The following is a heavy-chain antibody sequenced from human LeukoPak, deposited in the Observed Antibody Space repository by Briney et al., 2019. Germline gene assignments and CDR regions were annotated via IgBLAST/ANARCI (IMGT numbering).Heavy chain of an antibody. D-gene: IGHD6-13*01. Sequence: PSETLSLTCAVSGYSISSGYYWGWIWQPPGKGLEWIGEINHSGSTNYNPSLKSRVTISVDTSKNRFSLKLSSVTAADTAVYYCARGSPAGTIWFDPWGQGTLVTVSS. CDR1: GYSISSGYY. CDR2: INHSGST. J-gene: IGHJ5*02. V-gene: IGHV4-38-2*01. CDR3: ARGSPAGTIWFDP.